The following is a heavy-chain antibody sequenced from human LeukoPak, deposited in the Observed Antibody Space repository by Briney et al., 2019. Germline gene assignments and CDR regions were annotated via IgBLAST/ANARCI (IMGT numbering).Heavy chain of an antibody. CDR2: ISSSGSTI. Sequence: GGSLRLSCAASGFIFSDYEMNWVRQAPGKGLEWVSYISSSGSTIKYADSVKGRFTISRGSAKNSLYLQMNSLRAEDTAVYYCARGDYDILTGYSDYWGQGTLVTVSS. J-gene: IGHJ4*02. V-gene: IGHV3-48*03. CDR3: ARGDYDILTGYSDY. D-gene: IGHD3-9*01. CDR1: GFIFSDYE.